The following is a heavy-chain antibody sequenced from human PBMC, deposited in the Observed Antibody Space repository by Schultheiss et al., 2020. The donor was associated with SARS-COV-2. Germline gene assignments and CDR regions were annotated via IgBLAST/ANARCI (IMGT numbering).Heavy chain of an antibody. Sequence: LVKVSCKASGGTFSSYAISWVRQAPGQGLEWMGGIIPIFGTANYAQKFQGRVTITADKSTSTAYMELSSLRSEDTAVYYCARVQSGSYLLDYWGQGTLVTVSS. CDR3: ARVQSGSYLLDY. D-gene: IGHD1-26*01. CDR2: IIPIFGTA. J-gene: IGHJ4*02. V-gene: IGHV1-69*06. CDR1: GGTFSSYA.